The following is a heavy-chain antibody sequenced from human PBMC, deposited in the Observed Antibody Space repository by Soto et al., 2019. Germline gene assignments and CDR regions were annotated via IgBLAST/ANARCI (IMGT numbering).Heavy chain of an antibody. Sequence: SETLSLTCTVSGDSISTYYWTWIRQPAGKGLEWIGRIYTSGSTNYNPSLKSRVTMSLDTSKNQFSLKLSSLTAADTAVYYCARYSSSPGYFDYWGQGALVTVSS. CDR3: ARYSSSPGYFDY. D-gene: IGHD6-6*01. CDR1: GDSISTYY. CDR2: IYTSGST. V-gene: IGHV4-4*07. J-gene: IGHJ4*02.